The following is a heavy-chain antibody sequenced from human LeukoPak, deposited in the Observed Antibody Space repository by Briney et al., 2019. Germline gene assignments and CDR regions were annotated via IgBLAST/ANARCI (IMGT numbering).Heavy chain of an antibody. V-gene: IGHV4-59*08. D-gene: IGHD3-22*01. CDR3: ARRASRGYYYLED. CDR2: IFYSGST. Sequence: PSETLSVTCSVSAGSIKSYCWSWIRQPPGQGPQWIGYIFYSGSTNYNPSLKSRVTISVDTSKNQFSLKLNSVTATHTAVYFCARRASRGYYYLEDWGQGTLVTVSS. J-gene: IGHJ4*02. CDR1: AGSIKSYC.